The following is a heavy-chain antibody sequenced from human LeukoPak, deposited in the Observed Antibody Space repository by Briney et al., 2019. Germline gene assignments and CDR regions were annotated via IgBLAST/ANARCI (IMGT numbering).Heavy chain of an antibody. D-gene: IGHD5-12*01. Sequence: LSGGSLRLSCAASGFTFEDYGMTWVRHAPGKGLEWVAGLNWNGGSTSYADSVKGRFTISRDNAKNSLYLQMNSLRAEDTAFYFCARSMDSGYDSFDYWGQGTLVTVSS. J-gene: IGHJ4*02. CDR2: LNWNGGST. CDR1: GFTFEDYG. CDR3: ARSMDSGYDSFDY. V-gene: IGHV3-20*04.